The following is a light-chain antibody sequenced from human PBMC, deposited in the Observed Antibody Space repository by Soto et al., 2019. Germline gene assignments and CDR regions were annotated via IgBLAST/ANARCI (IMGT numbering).Light chain of an antibody. Sequence: QSVLTQPASVSGSPGQSITISCTGTSSDVGGYNYVSWYQQHPGKAPKLMIYNVSNRPSGVSNRLSGSKSGNTASLTISGLQAEDVADYYCSSYTSSSSVVFGGGTKLTVL. CDR2: NVS. J-gene: IGLJ2*01. V-gene: IGLV2-14*01. CDR1: SSDVGGYNY. CDR3: SSYTSSSSVV.